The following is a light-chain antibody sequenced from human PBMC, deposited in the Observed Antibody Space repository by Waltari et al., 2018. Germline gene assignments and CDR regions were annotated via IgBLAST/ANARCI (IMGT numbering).Light chain of an antibody. CDR3: QQYNNWPPWT. Sequence: VMTHSPDTLSVSPGERATLSCRASQSVSSNLAWYQQKPGQAPRLLIYGASTRATGIPARFSGSGSGTEFTLTISSMQSEDFAVYYCQQYNNWPPWTFGQGTKVGIK. J-gene: IGKJ1*01. CDR2: GAS. CDR1: QSVSSN. V-gene: IGKV3-15*01.